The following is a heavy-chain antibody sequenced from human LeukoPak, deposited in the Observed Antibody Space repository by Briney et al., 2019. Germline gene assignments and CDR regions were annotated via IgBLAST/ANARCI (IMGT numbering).Heavy chain of an antibody. CDR1: GGSISSSSYY. Sequence: SETLSLTCTVSGGSISSSSYYWGWIRQPPGKGLEWIGSIYYSGSTYYNPSLKSRVTISVDTSKNQFSLKLSSVTAADTAVYYCARDYSSWCFDYWGQGTLVTVSS. D-gene: IGHD4-11*01. V-gene: IGHV4-39*02. J-gene: IGHJ4*02. CDR3: ARDYSSWCFDY. CDR2: IYYSGST.